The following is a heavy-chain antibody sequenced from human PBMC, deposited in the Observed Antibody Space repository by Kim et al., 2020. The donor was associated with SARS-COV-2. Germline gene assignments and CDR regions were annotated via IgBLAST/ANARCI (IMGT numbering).Heavy chain of an antibody. CDR3: ARDLLTVTTYPSPFDY. D-gene: IGHD4-17*01. CDR2: INPNSGGT. V-gene: IGHV1-2*02. J-gene: IGHJ4*02. Sequence: ASVKVSCKASGYTFTGYYMHWVRQAPGQGLEWMGWINPNSGGTNYAQKFQGRVTMTRDTSISTAYMELSRLRSDDTAVYYCARDLLTVTTYPSPFDYWGQGTLVTVSS. CDR1: GYTFTGYY.